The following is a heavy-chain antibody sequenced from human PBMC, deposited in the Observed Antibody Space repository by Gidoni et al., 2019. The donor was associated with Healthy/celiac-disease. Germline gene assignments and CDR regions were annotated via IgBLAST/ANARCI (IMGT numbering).Heavy chain of an antibody. V-gene: IGHV3-21*01. Sequence: EVPLVESGGGLVKHGGSLRLSCADSGFTFSRDSMTWVRQAPGKGLEWVSYISSSSSEIYYADSVKGRFTISRDNAKNSLYLQMNSLRAEDTAVYYCAREVAFDIWGQGTMVTVSS. J-gene: IGHJ3*02. CDR1: GFTFSRDS. CDR2: ISSSSSEI. CDR3: AREVAFDI.